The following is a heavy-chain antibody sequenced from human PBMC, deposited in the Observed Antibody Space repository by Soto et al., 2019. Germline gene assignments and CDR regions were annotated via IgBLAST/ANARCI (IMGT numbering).Heavy chain of an antibody. CDR2: ISGSGGFT. CDR3: AKEGVVAATLNWFDP. D-gene: IGHD2-15*01. V-gene: IGHV3-23*01. J-gene: IGHJ5*02. CDR1: GFTFSDYY. Sequence: GGSLRLSCAASGFTFSDYYMIWVRQAPGKGLEWVSAISGSGGFTYYADSVKGRFNISRDNAKNTVYLQMNSLRAEDTAVYYCAKEGVVAATLNWFDPWGQGTLVTVSS.